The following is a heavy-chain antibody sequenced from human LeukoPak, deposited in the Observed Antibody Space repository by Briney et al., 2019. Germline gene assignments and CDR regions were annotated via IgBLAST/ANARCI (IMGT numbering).Heavy chain of an antibody. CDR3: ARAPPRGYCSGGSCSRAGWFDP. Sequence: SETLSLTCTVSGGSISSYYWSWIRQPPGKGLEWIGYIYTSGSTNYNPSLKSRVTISVDTSKNQFSLKLSSVTAADTAVYYCARAPPRGYCSGGSCSRAGWFDPWGQGTLVTVSS. CDR1: GGSISSYY. J-gene: IGHJ5*02. D-gene: IGHD2-15*01. V-gene: IGHV4-4*09. CDR2: IYTSGST.